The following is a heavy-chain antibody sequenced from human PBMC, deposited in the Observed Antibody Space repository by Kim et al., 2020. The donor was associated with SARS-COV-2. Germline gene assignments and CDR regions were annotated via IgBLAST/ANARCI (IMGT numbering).Heavy chain of an antibody. Sequence: GGSLRLSCAASGFTFSSYGMHWVRQAPGKGLEWVAVIWYDGSNKYYADSVKGRFTISRDNSKNTLYLQMNSLRAEDTAVYYCAKDGGDIVVVPAAMVNGHCDYWGQGTLVTVSS. CDR2: IWYDGSNK. CDR1: GFTFSSYG. D-gene: IGHD2-2*01. V-gene: IGHV3-33*06. J-gene: IGHJ4*02. CDR3: AKDGGDIVVVPAAMVNGHCDY.